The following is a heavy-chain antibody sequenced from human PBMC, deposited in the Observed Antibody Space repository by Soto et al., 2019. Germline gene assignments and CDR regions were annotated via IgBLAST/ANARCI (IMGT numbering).Heavy chain of an antibody. D-gene: IGHD2-2*01. CDR1: GFTFSSYA. CDR2: ISYDGSNK. CDR3: ARVFCSSTSCLYYYYGMDV. Sequence: PGGSLRLSCAASGFTFSSYAMHWVRQAPGKGLEWVAVISYDGSNKYYADSVKGRFTISRDNSKNTLYLQMNSLRAEDTAVYYCARVFCSSTSCLYYYYGMDVWGQGTTVTVSS. V-gene: IGHV3-30-3*01. J-gene: IGHJ6*02.